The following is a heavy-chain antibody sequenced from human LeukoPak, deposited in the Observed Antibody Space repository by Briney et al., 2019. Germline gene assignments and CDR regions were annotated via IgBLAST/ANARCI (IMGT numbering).Heavy chain of an antibody. CDR2: INSDGSST. D-gene: IGHD6-13*01. CDR3: AVLVRYYYYGMDV. CDR1: GFTFSSYW. V-gene: IGHV3-74*01. Sequence: GGSLRLPCAASGFTFSSYWMHWVRQTPGKGLVWVSRINSDGSSTSYADSVKGRFTISRDNAKNTLYLQMNSLRAEDTAVYYCAVLVRYYYYGMDVWGQGTTVTVSS. J-gene: IGHJ6*02.